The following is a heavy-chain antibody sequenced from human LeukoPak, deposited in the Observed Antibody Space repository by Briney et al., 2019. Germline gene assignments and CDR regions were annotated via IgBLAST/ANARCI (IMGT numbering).Heavy chain of an antibody. Sequence: GGSLRLSCAASGFTFSSYSMNWVRQAPGKGLEWVSSISSSSSYIYYADSMKGRFTISRDNAKNSLYLQMNSLRAKDTAVYYCARDTNTIVGAIVFDHWGQGTLVTVSS. J-gene: IGHJ4*02. CDR3: ARDTNTIVGAIVFDH. CDR2: ISSSSSYI. D-gene: IGHD1-26*01. CDR1: GFTFSSYS. V-gene: IGHV3-21*01.